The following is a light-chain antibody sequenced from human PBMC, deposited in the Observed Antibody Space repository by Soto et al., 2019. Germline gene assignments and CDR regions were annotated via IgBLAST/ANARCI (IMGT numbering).Light chain of an antibody. Sequence: DIQMTQPPSTLSASVGDRVTITCRASQRISNWLAWYQQKPGKAPNLLISKASSLESGVPSRFSGSGSGTEFTLTISSLQPDDFATYFCQQYDTYSWTFGQGTKVEIK. CDR2: KAS. J-gene: IGKJ1*01. CDR3: QQYDTYSWT. V-gene: IGKV1-5*03. CDR1: QRISNW.